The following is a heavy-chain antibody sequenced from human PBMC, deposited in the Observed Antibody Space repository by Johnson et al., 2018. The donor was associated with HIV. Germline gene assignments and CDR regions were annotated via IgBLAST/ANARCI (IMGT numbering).Heavy chain of an antibody. V-gene: IGHV3-30*04. Sequence: QVQLVESGGGVVQPGRSLRLACAASGFTLSSYAMHWVRQAPGKGLEWVAVISYDGSIKYYTDSVKGRFTISRDNSKNTLFLQMNSLRVEDTAVYYCARPETATTIGAFDIWGQGTTVTVSS. J-gene: IGHJ3*02. CDR3: ARPETATTIGAFDI. CDR2: ISYDGSIK. D-gene: IGHD1-7*01. CDR1: GFTLSSYA.